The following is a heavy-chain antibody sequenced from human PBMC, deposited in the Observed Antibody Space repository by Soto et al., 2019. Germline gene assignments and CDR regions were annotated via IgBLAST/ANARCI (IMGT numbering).Heavy chain of an antibody. CDR3: ARDGIGSVAFWGYLDY. Sequence: GGSLRLSCAASGFTFSNAWMNWVRQAPGKGLEWVGRIKSKTDGGTTDYAAPVKGRFTISRDDSKNMLYLEMNSLRVEDTALYYCARDGIGSVAFWGYLDYWGQGTLVTVSS. D-gene: IGHD3-16*01. CDR2: IKSKTDGGTT. CDR1: GFTFSNAW. V-gene: IGHV3-15*07. J-gene: IGHJ4*02.